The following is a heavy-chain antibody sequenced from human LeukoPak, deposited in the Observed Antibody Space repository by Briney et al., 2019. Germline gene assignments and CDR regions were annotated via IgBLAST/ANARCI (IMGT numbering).Heavy chain of an antibody. D-gene: IGHD6-19*01. V-gene: IGHV3-15*01. CDR2: IKTKTDGGTT. J-gene: IGHJ4*02. CDR1: GFTFSDAW. Sequence: PGGSLRLSCAGYGFTFSDAWMSWVRQAPGKGLEWVGRIKTKTDGGTTDYAAPVKGRFTISRDDSQNTLYMEMNSLKTEDTAVYYCTTDRRYSSFYWGQGTLVTVSS. CDR3: TTDRRYSSFY.